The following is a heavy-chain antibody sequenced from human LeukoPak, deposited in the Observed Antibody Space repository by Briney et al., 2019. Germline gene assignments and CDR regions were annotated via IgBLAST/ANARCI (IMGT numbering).Heavy chain of an antibody. CDR3: VININWFLGS. J-gene: IGHJ5*02. CDR1: GVTFSNNW. Sequence: PGGSLRLSCAASGVTFSNNWMSWVRQAPGKGLEWMANIKPDGSNEYYAASVKGRFTISRNNAKNLLYLHMNRLRVEQTATYYCVININWFLGSWGQGDVVIVSS. V-gene: IGHV3-7*01. D-gene: IGHD3-9*01. CDR2: IKPDGSNE.